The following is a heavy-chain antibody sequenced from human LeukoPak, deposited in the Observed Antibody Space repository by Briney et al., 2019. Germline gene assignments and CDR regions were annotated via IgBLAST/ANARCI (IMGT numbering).Heavy chain of an antibody. D-gene: IGHD6-13*01. Sequence: GGSLRLSCAASGFTFSSYAMSWVRQAPGKGLEWVSAISGSGGSTYYADSVKGRFTISRDNSKNTLYLQMNSLRAEDTAVYYCAKGGRGSSWYFYFDYWGQGALVTVSS. CDR3: AKGGRGSSWYFYFDY. CDR1: GFTFSSYA. V-gene: IGHV3-23*01. CDR2: ISGSGGST. J-gene: IGHJ4*02.